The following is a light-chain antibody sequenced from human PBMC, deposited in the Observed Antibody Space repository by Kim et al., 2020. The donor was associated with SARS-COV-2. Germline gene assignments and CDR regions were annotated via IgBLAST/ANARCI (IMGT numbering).Light chain of an antibody. J-gene: IGLJ2*01. Sequence: QSVLTQPPSASGIPGQRVTISCSGSRTNIGKNTVNWYQQLPGTAPKHLIYSNNQRPSGVPDRFAGSKSGSSASLAISGLQSEDEADYYCAAWDDSLNGPIFGGGTQLTVL. CDR1: RTNIGKNT. CDR3: AAWDDSLNGPI. V-gene: IGLV1-44*01. CDR2: SNN.